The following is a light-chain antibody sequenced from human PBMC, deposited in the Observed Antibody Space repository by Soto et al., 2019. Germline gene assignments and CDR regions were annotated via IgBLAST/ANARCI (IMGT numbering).Light chain of an antibody. Sequence: DIQMTQSPSSLSASVGDRVTITCRASQGISNYLGWFQQKPGQAPKSLIYSASSLQSGVPSKFSGSGSGTDCTLTISSLQPEDSATYYCHQYNSLPLTFGGGTKVEI. CDR1: QGISNY. CDR2: SAS. J-gene: IGKJ4*01. V-gene: IGKV1-16*02. CDR3: HQYNSLPLT.